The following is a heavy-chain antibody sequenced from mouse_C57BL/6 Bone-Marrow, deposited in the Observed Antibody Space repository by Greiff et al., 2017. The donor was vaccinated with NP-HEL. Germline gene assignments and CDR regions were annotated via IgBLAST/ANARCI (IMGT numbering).Heavy chain of an antibody. CDR1: GFSLTSYG. Sequence: VKLVESGPGLVAPSQSLSITCTVSGFSLTSYGVHWVRQPPGKGLEWLVVIWSDGSTTYNSALKSRLSISKDNSKSQVFLKMNSLQTDDTAMYYCLTIYYYGSAWFAYGGQGTLVTVSA. J-gene: IGHJ3*01. CDR2: IWSDGST. D-gene: IGHD1-1*01. CDR3: LTIYYYGSAWFAY. V-gene: IGHV2-6*03.